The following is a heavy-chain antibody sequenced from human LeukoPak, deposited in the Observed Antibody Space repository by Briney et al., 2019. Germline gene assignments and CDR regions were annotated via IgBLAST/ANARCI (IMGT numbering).Heavy chain of an antibody. V-gene: IGHV3-21*01. D-gene: IGHD1-14*01. Sequence: GGSLRLSCAASGFTFSSYSMNWVRQAPGKGLEWVSSIGGSSSSIYYADSLKGRFTISRDNAKNSLYLQMNSLRAEDTAVYYCAREESEGFDYWGQGTLVTVSS. CDR2: IGGSSSSI. CDR3: AREESEGFDY. CDR1: GFTFSSYS. J-gene: IGHJ4*02.